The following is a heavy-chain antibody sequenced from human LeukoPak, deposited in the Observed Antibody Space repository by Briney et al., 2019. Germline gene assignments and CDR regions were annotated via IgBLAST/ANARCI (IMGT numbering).Heavy chain of an antibody. D-gene: IGHD1-14*01. CDR3: ARDKTTAHVFDD. J-gene: IGHJ3*01. CDR1: GFPFSVYW. CDR2: ISHDGTE. V-gene: IGHV3-7*01. Sequence: GGSLRLSCAASGFPFSVYWMTWIRQAPGKGLEWVADISHDGTEFYADSVKGRFTISRDNAETSLDLQMNSLRADDTAVYYCARDKTTAHVFDDWGQGAMVTVSS.